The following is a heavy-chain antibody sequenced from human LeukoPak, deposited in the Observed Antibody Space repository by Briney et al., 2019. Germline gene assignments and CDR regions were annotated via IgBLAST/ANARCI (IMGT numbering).Heavy chain of an antibody. CDR3: ARDGAEIFGVVIILDY. CDR1: GGTFSSYA. V-gene: IGHV1-69*05. J-gene: IGHJ4*02. CDR2: IIPIFGTA. D-gene: IGHD3-3*01. Sequence: ASVMVSCKASGGTFSSYAISWVRQAPGQGLEWMGGIIPIFGTANYAQKLQGRVTMTTDTSTSTAYMELRSLRSDDTAVYYCARDGAEIFGVVIILDYWGQGTLVTVSS.